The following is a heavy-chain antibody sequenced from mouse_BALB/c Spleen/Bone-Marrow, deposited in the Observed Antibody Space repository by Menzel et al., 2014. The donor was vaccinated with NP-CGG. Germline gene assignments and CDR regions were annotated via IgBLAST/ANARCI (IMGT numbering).Heavy chain of an antibody. CDR3: ARGAMITTGYFDY. V-gene: IGHV3-5*02. CDR1: GISITTGNYR. Sequence: EVQGVESGPGLVKPSQTVSLTCTVTGISITTGNYRWSWIRQFPGNKLEWIGYIYYSGTITYSPSLTSRTTITRDTSKNQFFLEMNSLTAEDTATYYCARGAMITTGYFDYWGQGTTLTVSS. D-gene: IGHD2-4*01. CDR2: IYYSGTI. J-gene: IGHJ2*01.